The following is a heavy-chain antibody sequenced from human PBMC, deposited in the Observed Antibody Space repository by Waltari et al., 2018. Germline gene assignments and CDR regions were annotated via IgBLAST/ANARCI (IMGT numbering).Heavy chain of an antibody. D-gene: IGHD1-26*01. V-gene: IGHV3-74*01. CDR1: GFTFRNSW. Sequence: EVQLVESGGGLVQPGGSLRLSCAASGFTFRNSWMHWVRQIPGKGLRWVSRINSDGTNIVYADSVRGRFTISKDNAKNTLYLQMNSLSAEDTAVYYCARDVDWGVGALGYWGQGTPVTVS. CDR2: INSDGTNI. CDR3: ARDVDWGVGALGY. J-gene: IGHJ4*02.